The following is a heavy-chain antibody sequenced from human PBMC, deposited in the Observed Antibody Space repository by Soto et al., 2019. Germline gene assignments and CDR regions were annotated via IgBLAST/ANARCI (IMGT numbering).Heavy chain of an antibody. CDR2: ISPRDGTT. Sequence: QVQLVQSGGEVKKSGASVKVSCKASGYMFVNYSVYWVRQAPGQGLEWVGIISPRDGTTIYALKFQGRVTMTMDTSTSTIYMEMNSMRYEDTAVYYCVRGGGTLDYWGQGTLVTVSS. CDR1: GYMFVNYS. V-gene: IGHV1-46*01. CDR3: VRGGGTLDY. J-gene: IGHJ4*02.